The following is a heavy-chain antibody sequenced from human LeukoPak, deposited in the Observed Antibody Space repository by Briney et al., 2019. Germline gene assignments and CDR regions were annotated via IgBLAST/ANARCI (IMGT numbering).Heavy chain of an antibody. CDR3: ARIPGGYYYGMDV. Sequence: GGSLRLSCAASGFTVSSYSMNWVRQAPGKGLEWVSYISSRSSNIYYADSVKGRFTISRDNAKNSLQMNSLRDEDTAVYYCARIPGGYYYGMDVWGQGTTVTVSS. CDR2: ISSRSSNI. CDR1: GFTVSSYS. V-gene: IGHV3-48*02. D-gene: IGHD3-16*01. J-gene: IGHJ6*02.